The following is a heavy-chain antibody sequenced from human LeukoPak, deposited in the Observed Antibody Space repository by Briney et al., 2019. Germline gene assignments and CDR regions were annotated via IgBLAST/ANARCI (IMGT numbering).Heavy chain of an antibody. CDR3: AREVNIPAAGESDGFDI. CDR2: VYYRGGT. D-gene: IGHD2-2*01. Sequence: PSETLSLTCSVSGGSISSFYWSWIRQPAGKGLEWIGYVYYRGGTYYNPSLESRVTISIDTSKNQFSLRLSSVTAADTAVYYCAREVNIPAAGESDGFDIWGQGAVVTVSS. J-gene: IGHJ3*02. V-gene: IGHV4-59*06. CDR1: GGSISSFY.